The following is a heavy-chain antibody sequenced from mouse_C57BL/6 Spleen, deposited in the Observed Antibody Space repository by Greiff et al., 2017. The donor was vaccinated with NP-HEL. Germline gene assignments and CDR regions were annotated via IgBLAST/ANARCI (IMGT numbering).Heavy chain of an antibody. J-gene: IGHJ1*03. CDR1: GYTFTSYW. V-gene: IGHV1-7*01. CDR2: INPSSGYT. CDR3: DRGAGGDCCSNSYGYLDD. D-gene: IGHD6-1*01. Sequence: QVQLQQSGAELAKPGASVKLSCKASGYTFTSYWMHWVKQRPGQGLEWIGYINPSSGYTKYNQKFKDKATLTADKSSSTAYMQLGSLTYEDSAVYDCDRGAGGDCCSNSYGYLDDWGKGTTVTVSS.